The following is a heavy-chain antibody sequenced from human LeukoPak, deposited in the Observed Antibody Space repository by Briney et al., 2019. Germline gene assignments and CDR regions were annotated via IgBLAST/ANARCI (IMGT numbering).Heavy chain of an antibody. CDR1: GGTFSSYA. Sequence: ASVKVSFKASGGTFSSYAISWVRQAPGQGLEWMGGIIPIFGTANYAQKFQGRVTITADESTSTAYMELSSLRSEDTAVYYCASPPTLDTYYYYYGMDVWGQGTTVTVSS. J-gene: IGHJ6*02. CDR3: ASPPTLDTYYYYYGMDV. V-gene: IGHV1-69*01. D-gene: IGHD2-2*02. CDR2: IIPIFGTA.